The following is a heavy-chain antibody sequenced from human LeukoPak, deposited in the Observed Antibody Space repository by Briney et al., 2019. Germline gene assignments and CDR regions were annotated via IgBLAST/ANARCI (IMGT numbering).Heavy chain of an antibody. CDR2: IYYSGST. J-gene: IGHJ4*02. Sequence: SETPSLTCTVSGGSISSYYWSWIRQPPGKGLEWIGYIYYSGSTNYNPSLKSRVTISVDTSKNQFSLKLSSVTAADTAVYYCARLGYCSSTSCSNDYWGQGTLVTVSS. CDR1: GGSISSYY. V-gene: IGHV4-59*08. D-gene: IGHD2-2*01. CDR3: ARLGYCSSTSCSNDY.